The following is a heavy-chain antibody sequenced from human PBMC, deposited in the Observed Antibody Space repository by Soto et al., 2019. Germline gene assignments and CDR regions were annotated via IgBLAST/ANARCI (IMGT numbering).Heavy chain of an antibody. V-gene: IGHV3-66*01. CDR2: IYTSGGT. CDR3: AGDRWIGQLARGGYFDL. D-gene: IGHD3-10*01. CDR1: GFTVSSNY. J-gene: IGHJ2*01. Sequence: EMQLVESGGGLVQPGGSLRLSCAASGFTVSSNYMSWVRQAPGEGLEWVSVIYTSGGTYYADSVKGRFSISRDNSKNTLYLQMNSLIPEDTAVYYCAGDRWIGQLARGGYFDLWGRGTMVTVSS.